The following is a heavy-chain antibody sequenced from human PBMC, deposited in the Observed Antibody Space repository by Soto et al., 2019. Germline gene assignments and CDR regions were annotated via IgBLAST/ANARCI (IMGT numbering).Heavy chain of an antibody. D-gene: IGHD5-12*01. CDR2: ISGIGHST. CDR1: GFTFSSYA. J-gene: IGHJ4*02. CDR3: AKRIMATIGHFDS. V-gene: IGHV3-23*01. Sequence: EVQLLESGGGLVQPGMSLRLSCAASGFTFSSYAMSWVRQAPGKGLEWVSAISGIGHSTYYADSVKGRFTISRDNSKNTLYLKMNSLRAEDTAVYYCAKRIMATIGHFDSWGQGTLVTVSS.